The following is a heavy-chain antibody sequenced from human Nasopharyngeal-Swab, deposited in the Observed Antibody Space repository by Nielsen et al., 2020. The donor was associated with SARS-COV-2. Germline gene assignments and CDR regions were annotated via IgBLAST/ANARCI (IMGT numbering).Heavy chain of an antibody. D-gene: IGHD5-18*01. Sequence: ASVKVSCKASGYTFTGYYMHWVRQAPGQGLEGMGRINPNSGGTNYAQKFQGRGTMTGDTSISTAYMELSRLRSDDTAVYYCARVDTAMEVIYYSYGMDVWGQGTTVTVSS. CDR1: GYTFTGYY. J-gene: IGHJ6*02. CDR3: ARVDTAMEVIYYSYGMDV. V-gene: IGHV1-2*06. CDR2: INPNSGGT.